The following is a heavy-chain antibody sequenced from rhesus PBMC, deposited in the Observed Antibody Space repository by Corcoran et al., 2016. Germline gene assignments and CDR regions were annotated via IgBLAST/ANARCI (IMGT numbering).Heavy chain of an antibody. D-gene: IGHD2-15*01. CDR1: GFTFSDYY. J-gene: IGHJ1*01. CDR2: ICSASSYI. Sequence: EVQLVESGGGLVQPGGSLRLSCAASGFTFSDYYMSWVRQAPGKGLEWVSSICSASSYIYYADSVKGRFTISRDNAKNSLSLQMNSLKTEDTAVYYCTSGVGPEYFEFWGQGALVTVSS. V-gene: IGHV3S16*01. CDR3: TSGVGPEYFEF.